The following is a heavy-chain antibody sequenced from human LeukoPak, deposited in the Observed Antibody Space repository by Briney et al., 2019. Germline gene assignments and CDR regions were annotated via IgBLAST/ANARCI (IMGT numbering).Heavy chain of an antibody. CDR2: ISSSGSTI. CDR1: GFTLSSYE. J-gene: IGHJ6*04. Sequence: GGSLRLSCAASGFTLSSYEMNWVRQAPGQGLEWVSYISSSGSTIYYADSVKGRFTISRDNAKNSLYLQMNSLRAEDTAVYYCARDPAYHDILTGYYNYGMDVWGKGTTVTVSS. D-gene: IGHD3-9*01. CDR3: ARDPAYHDILTGYYNYGMDV. V-gene: IGHV3-48*03.